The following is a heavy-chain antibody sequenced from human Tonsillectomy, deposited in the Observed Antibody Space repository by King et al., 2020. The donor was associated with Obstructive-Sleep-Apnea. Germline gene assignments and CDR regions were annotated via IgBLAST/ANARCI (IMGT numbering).Heavy chain of an antibody. D-gene: IGHD6-13*01. CDR3: ASRSSLRYNWFDP. J-gene: IGHJ5*02. Sequence: VQLVESGAEVKKPGASVKVSCKASGYTFTSYDINWVRQAPGQGLELMGWMNANSGNTGYTQKLKGRVTMTRNTSINTAYMELSSLRSEDTAVYYCASRSSLRYNWFDPWGQGTLVTVSS. V-gene: IGHV1-8*01. CDR1: GYTFTSYD. CDR2: MNANSGNT.